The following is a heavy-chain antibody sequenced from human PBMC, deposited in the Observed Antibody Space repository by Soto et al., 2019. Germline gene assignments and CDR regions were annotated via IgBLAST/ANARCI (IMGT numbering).Heavy chain of an antibody. Sequence: QVQLVQSGAEVKKPGASVKVSCKASGYTFTSYGISWVRQAPGQGIEWMAWISAYKGNTKHAQKLQGRVTMTTDTSTSTAYRELRSLRSDDTAVYYCARRAPPMDVWCQRTTVTVSS. CDR1: GYTFTSYG. V-gene: IGHV1-18*01. CDR3: ARRAPPMDV. CDR2: ISAYKGNT. J-gene: IGHJ6*02.